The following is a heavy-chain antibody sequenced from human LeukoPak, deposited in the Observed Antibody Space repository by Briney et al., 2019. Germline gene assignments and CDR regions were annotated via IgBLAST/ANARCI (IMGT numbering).Heavy chain of an antibody. D-gene: IGHD1-14*01. Sequence: SETLSLTCTVSGGSISSSSYYWGWIRQPPGKGLEWIGSIYYSGSTYYNPSLKSRVTISVDTSKNQFSLKLSSVTAADTAVYYCARPRRYNPRLIDYWGQGTLVTVSS. CDR3: ARPRRYNPRLIDY. CDR2: IYYSGST. CDR1: GGSISSSSYY. V-gene: IGHV4-39*07. J-gene: IGHJ4*02.